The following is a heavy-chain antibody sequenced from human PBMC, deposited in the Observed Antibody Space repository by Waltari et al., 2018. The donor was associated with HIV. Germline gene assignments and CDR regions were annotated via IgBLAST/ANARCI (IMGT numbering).Heavy chain of an antibody. J-gene: IGHJ5*02. CDR1: GFTFSSYS. Sequence: EVQLVESGGGLVQHGGSMRLSCAASGFTFSSYSLNWVRQAPGKGLEWVSYISSSSSTIYYADSVKGRFTISRDNAKNSLYLQMNSLRDEDTAVYYCAGGLMTTSPTWGQGTLVTVSS. V-gene: IGHV3-48*02. D-gene: IGHD4-17*01. CDR3: AGGLMTTSPT. CDR2: ISSSSSTI.